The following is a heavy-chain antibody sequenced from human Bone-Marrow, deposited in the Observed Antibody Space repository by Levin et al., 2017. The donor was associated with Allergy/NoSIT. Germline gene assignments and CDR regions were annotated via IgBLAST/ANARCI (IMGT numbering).Heavy chain of an antibody. D-gene: IGHD2-15*01. Sequence: SETLSLTCTVSGGSISSSSYYWGWIRQPPGKGLEWIGSIYYSGSTYYNPSLKSRVTISVDTSKNQFSLKLSSVTAADTAVYYCATHGEGPYCSGGSCYESWFDPWGQGTLVTVSS. CDR2: IYYSGST. J-gene: IGHJ5*02. V-gene: IGHV4-39*01. CDR3: ATHGEGPYCSGGSCYESWFDP. CDR1: GGSISSSSYY.